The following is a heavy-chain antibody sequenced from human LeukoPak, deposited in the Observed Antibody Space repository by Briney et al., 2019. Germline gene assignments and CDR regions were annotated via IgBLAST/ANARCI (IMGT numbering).Heavy chain of an antibody. CDR3: ARVRSSGWQRFAY. CDR2: TYYRSKWYN. V-gene: IGHV6-1*01. Sequence: SQTLSLTCAISGDSVSSNSAAWNWIRQSPSRGLEWLGRTYYRSKWYNDYAVSVKSRITINPDTSKNQFSLKLSSVTAADTAVYYCARVRSSGWQRFAYWGQGTLVTVSS. J-gene: IGHJ4*02. D-gene: IGHD6-19*01. CDR1: GDSVSSNSAA.